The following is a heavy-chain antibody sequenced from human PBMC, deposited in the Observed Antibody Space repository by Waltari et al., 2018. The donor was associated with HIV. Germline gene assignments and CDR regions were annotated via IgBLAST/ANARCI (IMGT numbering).Heavy chain of an antibody. J-gene: IGHJ3*01. V-gene: IGHV3-30*02. CDR1: GVKLNIYD. CDR3: AKDGAPGRDAIFDS. Sequence: VHLVESGGAVVQPGGSLRPSCTASGVKLNIYDIHWVRQAPGSGLEWVAGVRNDGRNDYCGNSVNGRFTISRDNSKNAIFLEMTILRLEDTAKYYCAKDGAPGRDAIFDSWGQGTLVTV. D-gene: IGHD1-26*01. CDR2: VRNDGRND.